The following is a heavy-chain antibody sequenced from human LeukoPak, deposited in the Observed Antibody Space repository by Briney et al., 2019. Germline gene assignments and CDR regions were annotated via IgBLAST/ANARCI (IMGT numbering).Heavy chain of an antibody. V-gene: IGHV3-48*01. D-gene: IGHD6-6*01. CDR3: AREYSSSSGRSFDY. CDR2: IISSTTNM. J-gene: IGHJ4*02. CDR1: GFTFSTYS. Sequence: PGGSLRLSCAASGFTFSTYSMNWVRQAPGKGLEWVSYIISSTTNMYYADSVKGRFTISRDNAKNSLYLQMNSLRAEDTAVYYCAREYSSSSGRSFDYWGQGTLVTVSS.